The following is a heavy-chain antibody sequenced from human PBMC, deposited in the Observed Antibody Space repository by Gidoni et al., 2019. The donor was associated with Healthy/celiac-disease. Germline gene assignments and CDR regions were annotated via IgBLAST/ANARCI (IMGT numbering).Heavy chain of an antibody. J-gene: IGHJ4*02. CDR1: GFTFDDYA. CDR3: AKDIGYSGYVMGY. Sequence: VQPGRSLRLSCAASGFTFDDYAMHWVRQAPGKGLEWVSGISWNSGSIRYADSVKGRFTISRDNAKNSLYLQMNSLRAEDTALYYCAKDIGYSGYVMGYWGQGTLVTVSS. V-gene: IGHV3-9*01. D-gene: IGHD5-12*01. CDR2: ISWNSGSI.